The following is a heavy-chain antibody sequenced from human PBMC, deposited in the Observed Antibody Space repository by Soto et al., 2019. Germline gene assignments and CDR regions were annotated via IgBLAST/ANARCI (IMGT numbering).Heavy chain of an antibody. CDR2: ISSSGSTI. Sequence: GGSLRLSCAASGFTFSDYYMSWIRQAPGKGLEWVSYISSSGSTIYYADSVKGRFTISRDNAKNSLYLQMNSLRAEDTAVYYCARDLGRGPSLRWFDPWGQGTLVTVSS. CDR3: ARDLGRGPSLRWFDP. D-gene: IGHD4-17*01. V-gene: IGHV3-11*01. CDR1: GFTFSDYY. J-gene: IGHJ5*02.